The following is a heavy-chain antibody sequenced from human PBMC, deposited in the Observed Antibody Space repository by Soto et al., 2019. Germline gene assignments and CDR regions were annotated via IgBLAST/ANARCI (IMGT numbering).Heavy chain of an antibody. CDR3: ARDFKRNYDSSGYYYGY. CDR1: GYTFTSYA. CDR2: INAGNGNT. J-gene: IGHJ4*02. D-gene: IGHD3-22*01. V-gene: IGHV1-3*01. Sequence: WASVKVSCKASGYTFTSYAMHWVRQAPGQRLEWMGWINAGNGNTKYSQKFQGRVTITRDTSASTAYMELSSLRSEDTAVYYCARDFKRNYDSSGYYYGYWGQGTLVTVSS.